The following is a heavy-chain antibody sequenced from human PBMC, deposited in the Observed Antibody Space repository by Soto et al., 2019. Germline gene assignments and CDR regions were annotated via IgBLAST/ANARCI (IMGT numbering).Heavy chain of an antibody. CDR3: ARGMATVTTYAFDI. CDR1: GFTFSSYG. D-gene: IGHD4-17*01. J-gene: IGHJ3*02. V-gene: IGHV3-33*01. CDR2: IWYDGSNK. Sequence: GGSLRLSCAASGFTFSSYGMHWVRQAPGKGLEWVAVIWYDGSNKYYADSVKGRFTISRDNSKNTLYLQMNSLRAEDTAVYYCARGMATVTTYAFDIWGQGTMVTVSS.